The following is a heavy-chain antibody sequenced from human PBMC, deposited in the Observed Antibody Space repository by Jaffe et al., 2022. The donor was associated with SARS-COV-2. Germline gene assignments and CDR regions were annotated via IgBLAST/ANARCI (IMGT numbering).Heavy chain of an antibody. J-gene: IGHJ5*02. V-gene: IGHV3-30*04. Sequence: QVQLVESGGGVVQPGRSLRLSCAASGFTFSSYAMHWVRQAPGKGLEWVAVISYDGSNKYYADSVKGRFTISRDNSKNTLYLQMNSLRAEDTAVYYCARDGGDYYGSGSYYQEGNWFDPWGQGTLVTVSS. CDR1: GFTFSSYA. CDR2: ISYDGSNK. D-gene: IGHD3-10*01. CDR3: ARDGGDYYGSGSYYQEGNWFDP.